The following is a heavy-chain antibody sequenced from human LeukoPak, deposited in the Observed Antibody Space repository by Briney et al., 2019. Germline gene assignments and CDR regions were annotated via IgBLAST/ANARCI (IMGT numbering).Heavy chain of an antibody. CDR3: ARGRYYDSSGYYLPPFDY. V-gene: IGHV4-34*01. J-gene: IGHJ4*02. CDR2: INHSGST. Sequence: PSETLSLTSAVYGGSFSGYYWSWIRQPPGKGLEWIGEINHSGSTNYNPSLKSRVTISVDTSKNQFSLKLSSVTAADTAVYYCARGRYYDSSGYYLPPFDYWGQGTLVTVSS. CDR1: GGSFSGYY. D-gene: IGHD3-22*01.